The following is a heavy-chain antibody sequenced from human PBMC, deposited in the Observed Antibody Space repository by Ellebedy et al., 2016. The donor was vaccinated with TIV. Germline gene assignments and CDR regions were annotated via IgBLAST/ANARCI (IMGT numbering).Heavy chain of an antibody. J-gene: IGHJ4*02. V-gene: IGHV3-23*01. CDR1: GFAYSSYA. Sequence: PGGSLRLSCAASGFAYSSYAMSWDRQAPGQGLEWVSSITESGDSAYHADSVRGRFTVSRDNSKNTLFLQMNRLRVEDTAIYYCARYYRYYFDYWGQGTLVTVSS. D-gene: IGHD1-14*01. CDR3: ARYYRYYFDY. CDR2: ITESGDSA.